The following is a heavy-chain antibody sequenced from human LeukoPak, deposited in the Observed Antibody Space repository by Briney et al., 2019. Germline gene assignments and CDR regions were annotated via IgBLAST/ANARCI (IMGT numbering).Heavy chain of an antibody. V-gene: IGHV3-23*01. CDR3: ARAAYCDGWDNWFVE. CDR2: MSGSGGST. J-gene: IGHJ4*02. CDR1: GLASSTFV. Sequence: RGSLSPSCAASGLASSTFVMSWVGQAPGKGLEWVSAMSGSGGSTYYADAVKGRFTISRANAKSTLNLQMNSLRAEDTAVYYCARAAYCDGWDNWFVEGGQESLVTVSS. D-gene: IGHD1-1*01.